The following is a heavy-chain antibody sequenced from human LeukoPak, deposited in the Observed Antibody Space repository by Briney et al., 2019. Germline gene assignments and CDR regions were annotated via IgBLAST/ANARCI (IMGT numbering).Heavy chain of an antibody. J-gene: IGHJ2*01. CDR3: ARDIPTNYDSSGNHNWYFDL. V-gene: IGHV1-46*01. Sequence: ASVKVSCKASGYTFITYYMHWLRQAPGQGLEWMGIINPGGGSTSYAQKFQGRVTMTRDTSTSTVYMELSSLRSEDTAVYYCARDIPTNYDSSGNHNWYFDLWGCGTLVTVSS. CDR2: INPGGGST. CDR1: GYTFITYY. D-gene: IGHD3-22*01.